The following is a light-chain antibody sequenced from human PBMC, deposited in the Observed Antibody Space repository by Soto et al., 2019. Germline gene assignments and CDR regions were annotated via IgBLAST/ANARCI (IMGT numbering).Light chain of an antibody. CDR1: QGISSY. CDR3: QQYYSYPRT. CDR2: AAS. V-gene: IGKV1-8*01. Sequence: AIRMTQSPSSLSASTGDRVTITCRASQGISSYLACYQQKPVKAPKLLIYAASTLQSGVPSRFSGSGSGTDFTLTISCLQSEDFATYYCQQYYSYPRTFGQGTKVDIK. J-gene: IGKJ1*01.